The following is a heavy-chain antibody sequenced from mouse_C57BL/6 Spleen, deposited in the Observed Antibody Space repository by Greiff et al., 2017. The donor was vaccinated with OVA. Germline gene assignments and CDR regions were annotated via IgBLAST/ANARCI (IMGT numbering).Heavy chain of an antibody. CDR3: ARSPLLLDWYFDV. J-gene: IGHJ1*03. CDR2: INPSSGYT. Sequence: QVQLQQSGAELAKPGASVKLSCKASGYTFTSYWMHWVKQRPGQGLEWIGYINPSSGYTKYNQKFKDKATLTADKSSSTAYMQLSSLTYEDSAVYYCARSPLLLDWYFDVWGTGTTVTVSS. CDR1: GYTFTSYW. D-gene: IGHD1-1*01. V-gene: IGHV1-7*01.